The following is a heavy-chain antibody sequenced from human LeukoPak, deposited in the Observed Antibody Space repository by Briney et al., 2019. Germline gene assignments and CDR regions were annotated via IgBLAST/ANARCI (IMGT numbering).Heavy chain of an antibody. CDR1: GFTFSSYA. Sequence: GRSLRLSCAASGFTFSSYAMHWVRQAPGKGLEWVAVISYDGSTKYYADSVKGRFTISRDNAKNSLYLQMSSLRAEDTAVYYCVREAVKSSSWPLDYWGQGTLVTVSS. CDR3: VREAVKSSSWPLDY. CDR2: ISYDGSTK. V-gene: IGHV3-30-3*01. J-gene: IGHJ4*02. D-gene: IGHD6-13*01.